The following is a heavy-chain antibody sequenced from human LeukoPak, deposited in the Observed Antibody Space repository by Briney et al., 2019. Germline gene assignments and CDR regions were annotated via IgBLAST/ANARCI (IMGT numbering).Heavy chain of an antibody. J-gene: IGHJ4*02. CDR2: IYYSGST. CDR3: AREYGDFDY. V-gene: IGHV4-59*12. CDR1: GGSISSYY. Sequence: SETLSLTCTVSGGSISSYYWSWIRQPPGKGLEWIGYIYYSGSTNYNPSLKSRVTMSIDTSKNQFSLKLNSVTAADTAVYYCAREYGDFDYWGQGTLVTVSS. D-gene: IGHD4-17*01.